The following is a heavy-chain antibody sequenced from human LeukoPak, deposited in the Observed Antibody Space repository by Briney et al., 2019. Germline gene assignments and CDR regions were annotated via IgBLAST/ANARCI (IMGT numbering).Heavy chain of an antibody. CDR2: IYHRGST. J-gene: IGHJ4*02. CDR3: ARDSALAQAVMFDY. V-gene: IGHV4-38-2*02. D-gene: IGHD6-19*01. Sequence: SETLSLTCTVSGYSISNGYYWGWIRQPPGKGLEWVGSIYHRGSTYYNPSLTSRVTISLDRSKKKFSLKLTSVTAADTAVYYCARDSALAQAVMFDYWGQGTLVTVSS. CDR1: GYSISNGYY.